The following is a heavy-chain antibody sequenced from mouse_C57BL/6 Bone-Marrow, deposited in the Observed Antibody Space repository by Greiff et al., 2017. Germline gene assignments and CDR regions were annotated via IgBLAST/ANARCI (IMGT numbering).Heavy chain of an antibody. CDR3: AREEDYDLAMDY. CDR1: GYTFTSYW. J-gene: IGHJ4*01. CDR2: IAPSDSYT. D-gene: IGHD2-4*01. V-gene: IGHV1-50*01. Sequence: VQLQQPGAELVKPGASVKLSCKASGYTFTSYWMQWVKQRPGQGLEWIGEIAPSDSYTNYNQKFKGKATLTVDTSSSTAYMQLSSLTSEDSAVYYCAREEDYDLAMDYWGQGTSVTVSS.